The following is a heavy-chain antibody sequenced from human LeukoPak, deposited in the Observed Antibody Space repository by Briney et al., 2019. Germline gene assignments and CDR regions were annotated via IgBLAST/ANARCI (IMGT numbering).Heavy chain of an antibody. J-gene: IGHJ6*04. CDR1: GGSFSGYY. CDR3: ARGRYSSSWYYYYGMDV. V-gene: IGHV4-34*01. Sequence: SSETLSLTCAIYGGSFSGYYWSWIRQPPGKGLEWIGEINHSGSTNYNPSLKSRVTISVDTSKNQFSLKLSSVTAADTAVYYCARGRYSSSWYYYYGMDVWGKGTTVTVSS. CDR2: INHSGST. D-gene: IGHD6-13*01.